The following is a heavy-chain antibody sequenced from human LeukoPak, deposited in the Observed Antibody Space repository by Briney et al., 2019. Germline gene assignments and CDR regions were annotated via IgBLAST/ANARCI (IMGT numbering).Heavy chain of an antibody. J-gene: IGHJ5*02. CDR3: ARHSSEKDSSSSNWFDP. CDR1: GFTLSSYS. V-gene: IGHV3-21*01. D-gene: IGHD6-6*01. Sequence: KPGGSLRLSCAAFGFTLSSYSMNWVRQAPGKGRGWVSSISSSSSYIYYADTVKGRFTISRDNAKTSLYLLMNSLRDEDTAVYYCARHSSEKDSSSSNWFDPWGQGTLVTVSS. CDR2: ISSSSSYI.